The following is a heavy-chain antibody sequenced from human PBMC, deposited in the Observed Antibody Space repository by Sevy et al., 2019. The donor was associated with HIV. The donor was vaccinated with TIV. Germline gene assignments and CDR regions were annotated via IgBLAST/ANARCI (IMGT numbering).Heavy chain of an antibody. Sequence: GGCLRLSCAASGFIFSSYWMSWVRQAPGKGLEWMANINQDGSEKQYVDSVKGRFSISRDNAKNSLYLQMNSLRAEDTAVYNCASAGCSSSRCYQVGDWFDPWGQGPLVTVSS. V-gene: IGHV3-7*01. CDR2: INQDGSEK. D-gene: IGHD2-2*01. J-gene: IGHJ5*02. CDR3: ASAGCSSSRCYQVGDWFDP. CDR1: GFIFSSYW.